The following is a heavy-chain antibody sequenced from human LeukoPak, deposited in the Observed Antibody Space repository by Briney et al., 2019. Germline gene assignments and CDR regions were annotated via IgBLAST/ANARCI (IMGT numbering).Heavy chain of an antibody. CDR1: GGSISSGDYY. V-gene: IGHV4-30-4*01. D-gene: IGHD1-26*01. CDR2: IYYSGST. CDR3: AREGGYSGYDYGMDV. Sequence: RASVTLSLTCTVSGGSISSGDYYWSWIRQPPGKGLEWIGYIYYSGSTYYNPSLKSRVTISVDTSKNQFSLKLSSVTAADTAVYYCAREGGYSGYDYGMDVWGQGTTVTVSS. J-gene: IGHJ6*02.